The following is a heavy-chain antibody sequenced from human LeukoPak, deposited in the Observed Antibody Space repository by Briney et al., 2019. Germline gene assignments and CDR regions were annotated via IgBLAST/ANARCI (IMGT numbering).Heavy chain of an antibody. CDR1: GFTFSSYA. J-gene: IGHJ6*02. V-gene: IGHV3-21*01. D-gene: IGHD6-6*01. CDR2: ISSSSSYI. CDR3: ARDSSIAARFYDYGMDV. Sequence: GGSLRLSCAASGFTFSSYAMSWVRQAPGKGLEWVSSISSSSSYIYYADSVKGRFTISRDNAKNSLYLQMNSLRAEDTAVYYCARDSSIAARFYDYGMDVWGQGTTVTVSS.